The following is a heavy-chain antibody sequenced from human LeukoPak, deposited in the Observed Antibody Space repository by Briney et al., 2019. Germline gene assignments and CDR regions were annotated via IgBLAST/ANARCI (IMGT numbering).Heavy chain of an antibody. CDR2: ISGSGAST. D-gene: IGHD3-9*01. V-gene: IGHV3-23*01. CDR1: GFTFSSYA. J-gene: IGHJ4*02. Sequence: PGGSLRLSCAASGFTFSSYATSWVRQAPGKGLEWVSGISGSGASTYYADSVEGRFTISRDNSKNTLYLQMNSLRAEDTAVYYCVKDYDILTGYYDYWGQGTLVTVSS. CDR3: VKDYDILTGYYDY.